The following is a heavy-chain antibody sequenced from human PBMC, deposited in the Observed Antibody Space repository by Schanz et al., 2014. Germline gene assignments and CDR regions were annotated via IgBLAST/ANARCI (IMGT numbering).Heavy chain of an antibody. D-gene: IGHD2-15*01. Sequence: QVQLVQSGAEVKKPGSSVKVSCKASGGTFSNYNIYWVRQAPGQGLEWLGRIIPVLDRRHAAEKFQDRVTFTADMSTSTAYMELGSLRSEDTAMYYCARAGYCRDSGCYSLGIEYWGQGTLVTVSS. CDR2: IIPVLDRR. CDR1: GGTFSNYN. CDR3: ARAGYCRDSGCYSLGIEY. J-gene: IGHJ4*02. V-gene: IGHV1-69*08.